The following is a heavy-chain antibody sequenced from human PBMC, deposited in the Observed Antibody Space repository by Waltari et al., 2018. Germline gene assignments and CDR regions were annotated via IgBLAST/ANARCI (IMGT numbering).Heavy chain of an antibody. CDR2: INHSGST. D-gene: IGHD3-3*01. CDR1: GGSFSGYY. V-gene: IGHV4-34*01. J-gene: IGHJ4*02. CDR3: ARATNYDFWSGYYPDY. Sequence: QVQLQQWGAGLLKPSETLSLTCAVYGGSFSGYYWSWIRQPPGKGLEWIGEINHSGSTNYNPSLKSRVTISVDTSKNQFSLKLSSVTAADTAVYYCARATNYDFWSGYYPDYWGQGTLVTVSS.